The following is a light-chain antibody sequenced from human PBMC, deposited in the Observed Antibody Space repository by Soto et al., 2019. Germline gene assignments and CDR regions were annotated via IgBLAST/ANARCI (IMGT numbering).Light chain of an antibody. V-gene: IGKV1-39*01. CDR2: GAS. J-gene: IGKJ4*01. Sequence: IQLTQCPSSLSASVGDRVTITCRTSQSINIYLNWYQQKVGEPPRLLIFGASNLQSGVPSRFSGSGVGTHFTLTISSLQAEDFATYYCQQGYTKSPLTFAGGTKVDIK. CDR1: QSINIY. CDR3: QQGYTKSPLT.